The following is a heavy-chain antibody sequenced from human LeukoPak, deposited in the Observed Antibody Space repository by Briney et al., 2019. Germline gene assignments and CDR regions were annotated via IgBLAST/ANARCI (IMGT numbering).Heavy chain of an antibody. CDR1: GGSFSGYY. V-gene: IGHV4-34*01. CDR3: ASRGRAVAGTYFDY. Sequence: SETLSLTCAVYGGSFSGYYWSWIRRPPGKGLEWIGEINHSGSTNYNPSLKSRVTISVDTSKNQFSLKLSSVTAADTAVYYCASRGRAVAGTYFDYWGQGTLVTVSS. CDR2: INHSGST. D-gene: IGHD6-19*01. J-gene: IGHJ4*02.